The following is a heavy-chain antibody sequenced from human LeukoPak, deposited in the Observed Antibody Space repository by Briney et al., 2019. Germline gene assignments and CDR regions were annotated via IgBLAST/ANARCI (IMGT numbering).Heavy chain of an antibody. J-gene: IGHJ4*02. CDR1: GFTFGSYS. CDR3: ASQTPRRLPIAVADYFDY. Sequence: GGSLRLSCAVSGFTFGSYSMNWVRQAQGKGLEWVSFVSTSGSYIYYADSVKGRFTISRDNAKNSLYLQMNSLRAEDTAVYYCASQTPRRLPIAVADYFDYWGQGTLVTVSS. CDR2: VSTSGSYI. V-gene: IGHV3-21*01. D-gene: IGHD6-19*01.